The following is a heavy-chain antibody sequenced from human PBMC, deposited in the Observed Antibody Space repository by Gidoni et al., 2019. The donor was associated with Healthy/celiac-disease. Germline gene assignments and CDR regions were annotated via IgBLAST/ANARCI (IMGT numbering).Heavy chain of an antibody. CDR1: GFTFSSCA. CDR2: ISGSGGST. Sequence: EVQLLESGGGLVQPGGSLRLSCAASGFTFSSCAMCWVRQAPGKGLEWVSAISGSGGSTYYADSVKGRFTISRDNSKNTLYLQMNSLRDEDTAVYYCAKDDYDSSGYYPDYWGQGTLVTVSS. D-gene: IGHD3-22*01. V-gene: IGHV3-23*01. J-gene: IGHJ4*02. CDR3: AKDDYDSSGYYPDY.